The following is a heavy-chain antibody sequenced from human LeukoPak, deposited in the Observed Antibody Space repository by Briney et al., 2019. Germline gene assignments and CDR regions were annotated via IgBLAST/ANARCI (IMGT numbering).Heavy chain of an antibody. J-gene: IGHJ4*02. Sequence: SETLSLTCTVSGGSISSYYWSWIRQPAGKGLEWIGRIYTSSSTNYNPSLKSRVTMSVDTSKNQFSLQLNSVTAAETAVYYCARYTYGNFYFDYWGQGTLVTVSA. CDR3: ARYTYGNFYFDY. V-gene: IGHV4-4*07. CDR2: IYTSSST. D-gene: IGHD5-18*01. CDR1: GGSISSYY.